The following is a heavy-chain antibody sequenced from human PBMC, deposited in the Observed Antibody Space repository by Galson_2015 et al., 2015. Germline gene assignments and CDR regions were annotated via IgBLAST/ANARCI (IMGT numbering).Heavy chain of an antibody. Sequence: SLRLSCAASGFTVSSNYMSWVRQAPGKGLEWVSVIYSGGSTYYADSVKGRFTISRDNSKNTLYLQMNSLRAEDTAAYYCAVRLRLGELSLEGLYYFDYWGQGTLVTVSS. J-gene: IGHJ4*02. CDR3: AVRLRLGELSLEGLYYFDY. V-gene: IGHV3-53*01. D-gene: IGHD3-16*02. CDR2: IYSGGST. CDR1: GFTVSSNY.